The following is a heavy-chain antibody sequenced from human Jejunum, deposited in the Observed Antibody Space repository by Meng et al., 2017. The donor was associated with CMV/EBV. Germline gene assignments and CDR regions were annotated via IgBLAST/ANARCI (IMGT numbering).Heavy chain of an antibody. Sequence: QVQVVEAGXGVVQPGGALRRFCAASGFTFSSDGMRCVRQAPGRGPEWVAFIEYDGSDKYYADSMKGRFTISRDNSKNTMYLQMTSLKAEDTALYYCAKDVDYWGQGTLVTVSS. CDR2: IEYDGSDK. CDR3: AKDVDY. V-gene: IGHV3-30*02. J-gene: IGHJ4*02. CDR1: GFTFSSDG.